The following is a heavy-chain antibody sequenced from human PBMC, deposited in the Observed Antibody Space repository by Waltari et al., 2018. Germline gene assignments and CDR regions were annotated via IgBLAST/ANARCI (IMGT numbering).Heavy chain of an antibody. CDR2: INPNSGGT. CDR1: GYTFTGYY. CDR3: ARDLGSSGWYGLPS. Sequence: QVQLVQSGAEVKKPGASVKVSCKASGYTFTGYYMHWVRQAPGQGLEWMGWINPNSGGTNYAQNVQGRVTMTRDTSISTAYMELSRLRSDDTAVYYCARDLGSSGWYGLPSWGQGTLVTVSS. J-gene: IGHJ5*02. V-gene: IGHV1-2*02. D-gene: IGHD6-19*01.